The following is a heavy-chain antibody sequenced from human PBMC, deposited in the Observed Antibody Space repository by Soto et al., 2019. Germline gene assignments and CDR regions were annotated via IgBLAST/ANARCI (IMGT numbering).Heavy chain of an antibody. Sequence: PSETLSLTCSVSGYLISSGYYWGWVRQTPGKGLEWLGSIDYSGRTYKNPSLKSRVSASVDLSKNQFSLNLRSVTAADTAVYFCERDLRSGYDSYYFDYWGQGTLVTVSS. CDR1: GYLISSGYY. CDR2: IDYSGRT. V-gene: IGHV4-38-2*02. CDR3: ERDLRSGYDSYYFDY. J-gene: IGHJ4*02. D-gene: IGHD3-22*01.